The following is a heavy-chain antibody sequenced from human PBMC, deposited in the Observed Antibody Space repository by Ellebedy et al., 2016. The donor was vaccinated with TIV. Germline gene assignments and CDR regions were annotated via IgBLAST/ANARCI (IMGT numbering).Heavy chain of an antibody. D-gene: IGHD6-13*01. CDR2: INYSGTT. CDR1: GGSFSGFS. J-gene: IGHJ4*02. Sequence: GSLRLXXAVYGGSFSGFSWSWIRQSPGMGLEWIGEINYSGTTNYNPSLKSRVTISIDTSKNQFSLKLTSVTAADIAVYFCARDDLGAALDYWGPGIQVTVSS. CDR3: ARDDLGAALDY. V-gene: IGHV4-34*01.